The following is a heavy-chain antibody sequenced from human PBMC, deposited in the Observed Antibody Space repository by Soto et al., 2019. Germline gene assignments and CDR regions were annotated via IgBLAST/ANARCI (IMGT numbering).Heavy chain of an antibody. CDR1: GGTFNNYA. Sequence: QVQLVQSGAEVKKPGSSVEVSCKASGGTFNNYAISWVRQAPGQGLEWMGGIIPLFGATNYAQHFQGRVTITADKFTSTSYMELSNLKSEATAVYYCAMLLGEGYSGTYGLDYWGQGTLVTVSS. J-gene: IGHJ4*02. D-gene: IGHD1-26*01. CDR3: AMLLGEGYSGTYGLDY. V-gene: IGHV1-69*06. CDR2: IIPLFGAT.